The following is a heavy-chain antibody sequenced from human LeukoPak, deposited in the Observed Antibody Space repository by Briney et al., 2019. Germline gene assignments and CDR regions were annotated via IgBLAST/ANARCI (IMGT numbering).Heavy chain of an antibody. J-gene: IGHJ4*02. CDR3: AKDARRGSGWYFFDH. V-gene: IGHV3-23*01. D-gene: IGHD6-19*01. Sequence: GGSLRLSCVASGFTFSNLAMGWVRQAPGKGLEWVSVISDSGGTTYYADSVKGRFTISRDNSRNTLYLRMNSLRVEDTAVYYCAKDARRGSGWYFFDHWGQGTLVTVSS. CDR1: GFTFSNLA. CDR2: ISDSGGTT.